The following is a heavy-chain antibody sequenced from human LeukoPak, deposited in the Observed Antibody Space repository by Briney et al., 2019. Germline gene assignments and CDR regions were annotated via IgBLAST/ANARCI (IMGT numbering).Heavy chain of an antibody. Sequence: GGSLRLSCVASGFTLSSYSMNWVRQAPGKGLEWVSSISSGSSYISYADSVKGRFTISRDNAKNSLYLQMNSLRAEDTAVYYCARENIVGSTWGDIDYWGQGTLVTVSS. CDR2: ISSGSSYI. CDR3: ARENIVGSTWGDIDY. D-gene: IGHD1-26*01. V-gene: IGHV3-21*01. CDR1: GFTLSSYS. J-gene: IGHJ4*02.